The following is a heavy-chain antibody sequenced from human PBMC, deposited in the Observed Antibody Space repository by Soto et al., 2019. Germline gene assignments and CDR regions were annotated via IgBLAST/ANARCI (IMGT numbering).Heavy chain of an antibody. Sequence: ASVKVSCNASGYTFTSYDINWVRQATGQGLEWMGGIHPNSGTTNYAQKCQGRVTMTRNTSMSTAYMELSSLRSEDTAVYYCARAQGYYYYGMDVWGQGTTVTVSS. CDR2: IHPNSGTT. CDR3: ARAQGYYYYGMDV. CDR1: GYTFTSYD. J-gene: IGHJ6*02. V-gene: IGHV1-8*01.